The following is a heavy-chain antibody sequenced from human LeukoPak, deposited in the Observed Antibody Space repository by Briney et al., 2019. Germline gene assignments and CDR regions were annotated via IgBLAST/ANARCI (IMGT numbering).Heavy chain of an antibody. CDR3: AREGEQLAHTFDY. V-gene: IGHV1-2*02. J-gene: IGHJ4*02. CDR1: GYTFTGYY. D-gene: IGHD6-6*01. CDR2: INPNSGGI. Sequence: ASVKVSCKASGYTFTGYYMHWVRQAPGQGLEWMGWINPNSGGINYAQKFQGRVTMTRDTSISTAYMELSRLRSDDTAVYYCAREGEQLAHTFDYWGQGTLVTVSS.